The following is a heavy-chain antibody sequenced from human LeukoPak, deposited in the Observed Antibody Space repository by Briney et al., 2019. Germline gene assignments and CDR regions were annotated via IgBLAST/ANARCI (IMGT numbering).Heavy chain of an antibody. V-gene: IGHV4-59*12. CDR3: ARVASGYSENYLDY. Sequence: PSETLSLTCTVSGGSISSYYWSWIRQPPGKGLEWIGHIYYSGSINYNPSLKSRVTMSVDASKNQFSLRLSSVTAADTAMYYCARVASGYSENYLDYWGQGTLVTVSS. CDR2: IYYSGSI. CDR1: GGSISSYY. D-gene: IGHD1-26*01. J-gene: IGHJ4*02.